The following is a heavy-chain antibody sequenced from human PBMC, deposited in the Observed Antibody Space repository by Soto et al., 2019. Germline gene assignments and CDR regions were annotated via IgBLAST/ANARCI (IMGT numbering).Heavy chain of an antibody. CDR1: GFTFSDYY. CDR3: ARDADYYDSSGYVDYYYGMDV. Sequence: PGGSLRLSCAASGFTFSDYYMSWIRQAPGKGLEWVSYISSSGSTIYYADSVKGRFTISRDNAKNSLYLQMNSLRAEDTAVYYCARDADYYDSSGYVDYYYGMDVWGQGTTVTVSS. CDR2: ISSSGSTI. V-gene: IGHV3-11*01. J-gene: IGHJ6*02. D-gene: IGHD3-22*01.